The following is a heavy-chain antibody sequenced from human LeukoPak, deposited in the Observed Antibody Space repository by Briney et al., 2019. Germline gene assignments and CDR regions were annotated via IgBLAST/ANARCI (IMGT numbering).Heavy chain of an antibody. Sequence: GGSLRLSCAASGFTFSSFAMHWVRQAPGKGLEWVANIKQDGSEKYYGDSVKGRFTISRDNAKNSLYLQMNSLRAEDTAVYYCARIHTPVAGPFDYWGQGTLVAVSS. CDR3: ARIHTPVAGPFDY. CDR2: IKQDGSEK. CDR1: GFTFSSFA. J-gene: IGHJ4*02. V-gene: IGHV3-7*01. D-gene: IGHD6-19*01.